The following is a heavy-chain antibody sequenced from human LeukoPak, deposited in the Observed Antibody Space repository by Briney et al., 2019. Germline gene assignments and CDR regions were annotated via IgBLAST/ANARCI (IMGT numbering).Heavy chain of an antibody. D-gene: IGHD3-22*01. V-gene: IGHV3-23*01. CDR3: AKDHRGYYGSVIDVDY. Sequence: GGSLRLSCAGYGFTFSGYAMSWVRQAPGKGLEWVSAISGSGLSTYHADSVKGRFTISRDNSKNTLYLQMNSLRAEDTAVYYCAKDHRGYYGSVIDVDYWGQGTLVTVSS. J-gene: IGHJ4*02. CDR1: GFTFSGYA. CDR2: ISGSGLST.